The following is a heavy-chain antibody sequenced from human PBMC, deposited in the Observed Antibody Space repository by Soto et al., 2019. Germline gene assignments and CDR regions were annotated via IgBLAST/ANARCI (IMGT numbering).Heavy chain of an antibody. CDR1: GYTFTSYA. J-gene: IGHJ4*02. D-gene: IGHD4-17*01. Sequence: QVQLVQSGAEEKKPGASVKVSCKASGYTFTSYAMHWVRQAPGQRLEWMGWINAGNGNTKYSQKFQGRVTITRDTAASTADMELSSLRSEDTAVYYCARSTEPRAYYFDYWGQGTLVTVSS. V-gene: IGHV1-3*05. CDR2: INAGNGNT. CDR3: ARSTEPRAYYFDY.